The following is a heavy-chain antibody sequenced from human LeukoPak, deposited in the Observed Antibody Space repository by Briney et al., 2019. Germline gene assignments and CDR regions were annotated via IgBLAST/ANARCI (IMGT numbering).Heavy chain of an antibody. Sequence: PGGSLRLSCAASGFTFSSYSMNWVRQAPGKGLEWVSSISSSSSYIYYADSVKGRFTISRDNAKNSLYLQMNSLRAEDTAVYYCARASSGYSYGRHFDYWGQGTLVTVSS. CDR1: GFTFSSYS. CDR2: ISSSSSYI. D-gene: IGHD5-18*01. J-gene: IGHJ4*02. CDR3: ARASSGYSYGRHFDY. V-gene: IGHV3-21*01.